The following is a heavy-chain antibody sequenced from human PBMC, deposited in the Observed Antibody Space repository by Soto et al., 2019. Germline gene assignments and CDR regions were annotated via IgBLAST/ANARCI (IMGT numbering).Heavy chain of an antibody. D-gene: IGHD2-15*01. Sequence: SVKVSCKASGGTFSSYAISWVRQAPGQGLEWMGGIIPIFGTANYAQKFQGRVTITADESTSTAYMELSSLRSEDTAVYYCARVGCSGGSCYSGQLDYWGQGXQVTVYS. V-gene: IGHV1-69*13. CDR1: GGTFSSYA. J-gene: IGHJ4*02. CDR3: ARVGCSGGSCYSGQLDY. CDR2: IIPIFGTA.